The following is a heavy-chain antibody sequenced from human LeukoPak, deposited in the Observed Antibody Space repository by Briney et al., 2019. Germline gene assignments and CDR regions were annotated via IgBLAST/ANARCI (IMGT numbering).Heavy chain of an antibody. CDR3: TRGRDYYGSGSYYTHHY. D-gene: IGHD3-10*01. CDR1: GFTFSSYW. Sequence: PGGSLRLSCAASGFTFSSYWMSWVRQAPGKGLEWVANIKQDGSEKYYVDSVKGRFAISRDNAKNSLYLQMNSLRAEDTAVYYCTRGRDYYGSGSYYTHHYWGQGTLVTVSS. CDR2: IKQDGSEK. V-gene: IGHV3-7*01. J-gene: IGHJ4*02.